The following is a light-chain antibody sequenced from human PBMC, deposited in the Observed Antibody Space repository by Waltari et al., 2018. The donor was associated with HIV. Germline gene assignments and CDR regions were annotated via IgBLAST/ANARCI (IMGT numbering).Light chain of an antibody. CDR2: RDN. V-gene: IGLV3-9*01. CDR1: YIGMKN. J-gene: IGLJ1*01. CDR3: HVWDSGTF. Sequence: SYVLSQPLSVSVALGQTATITCEGDYIGMKNVHWYQQRPGQAPVLVMYRDNQRPSGIPERISGSNSGNTATLNITSAQAGDEGDYYCHVWDSGTFFGPGTEVTVL.